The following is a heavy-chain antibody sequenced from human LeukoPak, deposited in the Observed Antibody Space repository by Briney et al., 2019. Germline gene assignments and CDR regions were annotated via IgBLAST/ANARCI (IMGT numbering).Heavy chain of an antibody. J-gene: IGHJ4*02. CDR3: ARLYYDSSGYGYYFDY. V-gene: IGHV4-59*08. Sequence: SETLSLTCTVSGGSISSYYWSWIRQPPGKGLEWIGYIYYSGSTNYNPSLKSRVTISVDTSKNQFSLKLSSVTAADTVVYYCARLYYDSSGYGYYFDYWGQGTLVTVSS. CDR1: GGSISSYY. CDR2: IYYSGST. D-gene: IGHD3-22*01.